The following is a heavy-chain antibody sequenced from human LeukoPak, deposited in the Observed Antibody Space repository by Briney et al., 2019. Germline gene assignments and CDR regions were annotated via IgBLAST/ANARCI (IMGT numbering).Heavy chain of an antibody. D-gene: IGHD2-8*01. Sequence: SETLSLTCTVSGGSISSSSYYWGWIRQPPGKGLEWIGSIYYSGSAYYNPSLKSRVTISVDTSKNQFSLKLSSVTAADTAVYYCARDPGDCSNGVCYLFDYWGQGTLVTVSS. CDR1: GGSISSSSYY. CDR2: IYYSGSA. V-gene: IGHV4-39*02. J-gene: IGHJ4*02. CDR3: ARDPGDCSNGVCYLFDY.